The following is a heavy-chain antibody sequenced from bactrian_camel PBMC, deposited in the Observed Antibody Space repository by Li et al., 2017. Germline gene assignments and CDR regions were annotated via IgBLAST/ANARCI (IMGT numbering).Heavy chain of an antibody. D-gene: IGHD1*01. J-gene: IGHJ6*01. CDR3: AADLGPCQVRGRNLVPRPTTFGY. CDR1: GWTSSFYC. CDR2: IDTDGRT. Sequence: VQLVESGGGSVQAGGSLRLSCEVSGWTSSFYCLGWFRQAPGKEREGVAAIDTDGRTNYAGSVNGRFTISRDNAKNTVYLQMNSLKPEDTAMYYCAADLGPCQVRGRNLVPRPTTFGYWGQGTQVTVS. V-gene: IGHV3S53*01.